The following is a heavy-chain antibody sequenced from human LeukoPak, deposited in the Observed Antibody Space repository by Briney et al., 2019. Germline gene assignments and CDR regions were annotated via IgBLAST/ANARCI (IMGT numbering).Heavy chain of an antibody. Sequence: ASVKVSCKASGYTFTSYGISWVRQAPGQGLEWMGWISAYNGNTNYAQKLQGRVTMTTDTSTSTAYMELSSLRSEDTAVYYCASWARYYYDSSGSPLDAFDIWGQGTMVTVSS. D-gene: IGHD3-22*01. J-gene: IGHJ3*02. CDR3: ASWARYYYDSSGSPLDAFDI. V-gene: IGHV1-18*01. CDR2: ISAYNGNT. CDR1: GYTFTSYG.